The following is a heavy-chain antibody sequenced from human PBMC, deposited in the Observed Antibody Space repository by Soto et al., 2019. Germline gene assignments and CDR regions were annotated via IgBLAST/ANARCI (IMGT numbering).Heavy chain of an antibody. CDR2: VYSGGTT. CDR3: ARGRSASRDFDS. CDR1: GFTVSTYY. V-gene: IGHV3-66*01. D-gene: IGHD3-10*01. J-gene: IGHJ4*02. Sequence: EVQLVESGGGLVQPGGSLRLSCAASGFTVSTYYMNWVRQAPGEGLEWVSVVYSGGTTYYADSVRGRFTITRDNSKSTLFLQMNSLRAEDRAVYYCARGRSASRDFDSWGQGTLVTVSS.